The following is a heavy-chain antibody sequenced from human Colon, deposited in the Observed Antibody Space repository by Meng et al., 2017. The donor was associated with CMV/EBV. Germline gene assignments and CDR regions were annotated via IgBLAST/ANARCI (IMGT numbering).Heavy chain of an antibody. D-gene: IGHD6-6*01. CDR2: VSLIGERP. CDR3: ARRFAASSGWFDP. J-gene: IGHJ5*02. CDR1: GNILSGYY. V-gene: IGHV1-46*01. Sequence: ASVKVSCKASGNILSGYYIPWVRQAPGQGLEWVGMVSLIGERPKYAQKFQGRVTMTRDTSTSTFYMELSSLVSEDTAVYYCARRFAASSGWFDPWGQGTLVTVSS.